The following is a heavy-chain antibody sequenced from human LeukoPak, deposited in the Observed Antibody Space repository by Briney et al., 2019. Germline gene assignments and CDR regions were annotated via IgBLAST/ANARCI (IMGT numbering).Heavy chain of an antibody. CDR1: GFTFSSYA. CDR2: ISGSGGST. J-gene: IGHJ4*02. V-gene: IGHV3-23*01. Sequence: GGSLRLSCAASGFTFSSYAMSWVRQAPGKGLEWVSAISGSGGSTHYADSVKGRLTISRDNSKNTLYLQMNSLRAEDTAVYHCARGEGLFDYWGQGTLVTVSS. CDR3: ARGEGLFDY.